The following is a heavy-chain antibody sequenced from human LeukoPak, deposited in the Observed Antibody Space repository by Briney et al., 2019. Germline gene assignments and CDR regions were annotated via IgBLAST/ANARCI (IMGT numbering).Heavy chain of an antibody. CDR1: GYTFTGYH. V-gene: IGHV1-2*02. Sequence: GASVKVSCKASGYTFTGYHMHWVRQAPGQGIEWMGWINPNSGDTNSAQKFQGRVTMTRDTSNSTAYMELSRLRSDDPAVYYCARVAVEMASWFDPWGQGTLLTVSS. D-gene: IGHD5-24*01. CDR2: INPNSGDT. CDR3: ARVAVEMASWFDP. J-gene: IGHJ5*02.